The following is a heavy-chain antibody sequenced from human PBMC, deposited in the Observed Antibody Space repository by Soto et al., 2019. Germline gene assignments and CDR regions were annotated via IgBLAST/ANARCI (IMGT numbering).Heavy chain of an antibody. V-gene: IGHV4-30-4*01. J-gene: IGHJ4*02. CDR2: IYYSGST. CDR3: ARRDYYGSGNFFPFDD. CDR1: GASISSADYY. Sequence: SETLSLTCTVSGASISSADYYWNWIRQPPGKGLEWIGYIYYSGSTYYNPSLKSRVTISLDTSKNQFSLKLSSVTAADTAVYFCARRDYYGSGNFFPFDDWGQGALVTVSS. D-gene: IGHD3-10*01.